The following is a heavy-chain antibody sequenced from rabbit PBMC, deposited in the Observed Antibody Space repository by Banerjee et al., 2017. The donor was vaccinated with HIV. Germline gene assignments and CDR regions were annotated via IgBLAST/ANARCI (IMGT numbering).Heavy chain of an antibody. CDR3: ASYYSDGYAGDAYATGGYYFNL. J-gene: IGHJ4*01. V-gene: IGHV1S45*01. D-gene: IGHD6-1*01. Sequence: QEQLEEFGGGLVKPGGTLTLTCTASGFSFSSSYWICWVRQVPGKGLEWIACIDPGSDGNTYYASWAKGRFTISKTSSTTVTLQMTSLTAADTATYFCASYYSDGYAGDAYATGGYYFNLWGPGTLVT. CDR1: GFSFSSSYW. CDR2: IDPGSDGNT.